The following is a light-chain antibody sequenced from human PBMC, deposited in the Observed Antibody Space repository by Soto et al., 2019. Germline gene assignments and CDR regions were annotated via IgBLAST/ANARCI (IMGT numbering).Light chain of an antibody. Sequence: IVLTQSPATLSLSPGERATLSCRASQSVSIDLAWYQQKPGQAPRLLIYDASNRATGIAARFSGGGSGTDFTLTISSPDPEDFAVYYCQQRSQWPWTFGQGTKVEIK. CDR2: DAS. CDR3: QQRSQWPWT. CDR1: QSVSID. J-gene: IGKJ1*01. V-gene: IGKV3-11*01.